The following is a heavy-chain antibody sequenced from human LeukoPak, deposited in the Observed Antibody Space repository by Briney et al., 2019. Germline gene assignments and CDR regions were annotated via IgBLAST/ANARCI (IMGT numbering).Heavy chain of an antibody. J-gene: IGHJ3*02. V-gene: IGHV4-39*01. D-gene: IGHD4-17*01. Sequence: SETLSLTCTVSGGAISSSSYYWGWIRQPPGKGLEWIGSIYYSGSTYYNPSLKSRVTISVGTSKNQFSLKLSSVTAADTAVYYCARPGDYGDYNDAFDIRGQGTMVTVSS. CDR3: ARPGDYGDYNDAFDI. CDR1: GGAISSSSYY. CDR2: IYYSGST.